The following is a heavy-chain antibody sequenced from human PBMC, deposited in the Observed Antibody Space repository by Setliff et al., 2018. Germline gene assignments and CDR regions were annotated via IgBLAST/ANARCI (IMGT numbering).Heavy chain of an antibody. V-gene: IGHV4-39*02. CDR2: IHHSGKA. CDR1: GASLSSGTYY. J-gene: IGHJ5*02. D-gene: IGHD3-22*01. Sequence: SETLSLTCTVSGASLSSGTYYWGWIRQPPGKGLEWLVNIHHSGKAYYTPSLKSRVTMSVDTSKNHVSLKLSSVTAADTAVYYCARAHTGSLPNDNSGYPGWFDPWGQGTLVTVSS. CDR3: ARAHTGSLPNDNSGYPGWFDP.